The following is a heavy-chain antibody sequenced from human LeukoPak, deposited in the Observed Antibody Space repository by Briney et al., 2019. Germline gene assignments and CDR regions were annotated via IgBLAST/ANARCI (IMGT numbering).Heavy chain of an antibody. D-gene: IGHD6-19*01. CDR3: ARCKGGWSDHFYGMDV. CDR2: IYSDGTT. CDR1: GYTLRVNY. J-gene: IGHJ6*02. V-gene: IGHV3-53*01. Sequence: GGSLRLSCVASGYTLRVNYMTWIRQTPGRGLEWVSVIYSDGTTKYADSAKGRFTISRDNSKSMVYLQMDRLRAEDTAVYYCARCKGGWSDHFYGMDVWGQGTTVTVSS.